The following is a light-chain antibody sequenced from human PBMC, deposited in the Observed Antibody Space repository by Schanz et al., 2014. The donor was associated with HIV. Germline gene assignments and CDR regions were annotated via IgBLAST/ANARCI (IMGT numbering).Light chain of an antibody. CDR3: QHYGSS. Sequence: EIVLTQFPGTLSLSPGERATLSCRASQSLSSKYLAWYQQPPFQSPRLLIFDASRRANGIPDRFSGSGSGTDFTLTISRLEPEDCAVYYCQHYGSSFGPGTKVDIK. CDR1: QSLSSKY. J-gene: IGKJ3*01. V-gene: IGKV3-20*01. CDR2: DAS.